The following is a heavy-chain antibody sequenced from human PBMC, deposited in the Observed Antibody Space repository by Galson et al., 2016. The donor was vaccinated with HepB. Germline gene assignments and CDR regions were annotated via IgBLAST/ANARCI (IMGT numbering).Heavy chain of an antibody. Sequence: SLRLSCAASGFTFDDYAMHWVRQAPGKGLEWVSLISWDGGSRYYGDPVKGRFTISRDNSKNSLKLTSVTAADTALYFCARIKNWVYYFDYWGQGTLVSVSS. CDR3: IKNWVYYFDY. D-gene: IGHD6-13*01. J-gene: IGHJ4*02. CDR1: GFTFDDYA. V-gene: IGHV3-43D*04. CDR2: ISWDGGSR.